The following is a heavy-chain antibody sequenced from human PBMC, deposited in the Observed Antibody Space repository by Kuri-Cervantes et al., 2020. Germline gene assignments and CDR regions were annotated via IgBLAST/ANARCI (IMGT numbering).Heavy chain of an antibody. D-gene: IGHD3-22*01. Sequence: SETLSLTCAVSGGSISSGGYSWSWIRQPAGKGLEWIGRIYTSGSTNYNPSLKSRVTISVDTSKNQFSLKLSSVTAADTAVYYCARTDDSSGYSYFQHWGQGTLVTVSS. CDR2: IYTSGST. V-gene: IGHV4-61*02. CDR1: GGSISSGGYS. J-gene: IGHJ1*01. CDR3: ARTDDSSGYSYFQH.